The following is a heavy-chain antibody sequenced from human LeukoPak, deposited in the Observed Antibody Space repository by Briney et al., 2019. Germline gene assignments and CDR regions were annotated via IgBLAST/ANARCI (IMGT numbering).Heavy chain of an antibody. V-gene: IGHV4-34*01. CDR2: INHSGST. D-gene: IGHD6-13*01. J-gene: IGHJ4*02. Sequence: MSSETLSLTCAVYGGSFSGYYWSWIRQPPGKGLEWIGEINHSGSTNYNPSLKSRVTISVDTSKNQFSLKLSSVTAADTAVYYCARGPTTAIYSSSWYTSLYWGQGTLVTVSS. CDR3: ARGPTTAIYSSSWYTSLY. CDR1: GGSFSGYY.